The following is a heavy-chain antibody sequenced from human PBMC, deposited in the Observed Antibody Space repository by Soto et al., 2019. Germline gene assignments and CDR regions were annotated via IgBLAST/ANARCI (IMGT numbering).Heavy chain of an antibody. CDR1: GGSISNFY. D-gene: IGHD1-1*01. J-gene: IGHJ4*02. CDR3: ASGPQAGTTDYFDF. V-gene: IGHV4-59*01. Sequence: SETLSLTCNVSGGSISNFYWTWIRQPPGKGLEWIGCVSYSGSSKYNPSLISRVTISIDTSKSQFSLKLSSVTAADTAVYYCASGPQAGTTDYFDFWGQGTLVTVSS. CDR2: VSYSGSS.